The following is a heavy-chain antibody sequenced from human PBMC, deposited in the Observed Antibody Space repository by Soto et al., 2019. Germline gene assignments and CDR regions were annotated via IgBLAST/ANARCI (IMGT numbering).Heavy chain of an antibody. Sequence: SETLSLTCAASGAPISSYYWSWIRQPPGKGLEWIGYIYYSGSTNYNPSLKSRVTISVDTSKNQFSLKLSSVTAADTAVYYCARTDDILTGTLDYWGQGTLVTVSS. CDR3: ARTDDILTGTLDY. D-gene: IGHD3-9*01. CDR1: GAPISSYY. V-gene: IGHV4-59*12. J-gene: IGHJ4*02. CDR2: IYYSGST.